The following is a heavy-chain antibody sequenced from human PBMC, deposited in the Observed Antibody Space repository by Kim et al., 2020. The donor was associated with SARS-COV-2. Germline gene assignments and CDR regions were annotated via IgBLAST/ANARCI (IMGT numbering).Heavy chain of an antibody. D-gene: IGHD3-10*01. V-gene: IGHV3-30*18. J-gene: IGHJ6*04. Sequence: GGSLRLSCAASGFTFSSYGIHWVRQAPGKGLEWVAVISYDGSDKYYADSVKGRFTISRDNSKNTLYLQMNRLRAEDTAVYYCAKSQTLWSPHSGMDVWGRGTTVSVSS. CDR2: ISYDGSDK. CDR3: AKSQTLWSPHSGMDV. CDR1: GFTFSSYG.